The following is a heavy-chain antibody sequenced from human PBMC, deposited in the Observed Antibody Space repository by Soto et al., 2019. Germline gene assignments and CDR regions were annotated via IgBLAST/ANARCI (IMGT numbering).Heavy chain of an antibody. CDR1: GDTFSGYP. V-gene: IGHV1-69*13. D-gene: IGHD3-10*01. CDR2: IIPVFGTT. J-gene: IGHJ4*02. CDR3: GRDGGFGELKY. Sequence: SVKVSCKASGDTFSGYPINWVRQAPGEGLEWRGRIIPVFGTTNDAQRFEGRVTFTADESTNTAYMELRGLLSEDTAVYYCGRDGGFGELKYWGPGTLVTVSS.